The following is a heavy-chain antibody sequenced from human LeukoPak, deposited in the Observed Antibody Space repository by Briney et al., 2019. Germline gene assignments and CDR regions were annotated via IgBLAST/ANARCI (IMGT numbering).Heavy chain of an antibody. CDR3: ARDGAAVAGIFDY. Sequence: SVKVSCKASGGTFSSYAISWVRQAPGQGLEWMGGIIPIFGTANYAQKFQGRVTITTDESTSTAYMELSSLRSEDTAVYYCARDGAAVAGIFDYWGQGTLVTVSS. CDR2: IIPIFGTA. CDR1: GGTFSSYA. D-gene: IGHD6-19*01. V-gene: IGHV1-69*05. J-gene: IGHJ4*02.